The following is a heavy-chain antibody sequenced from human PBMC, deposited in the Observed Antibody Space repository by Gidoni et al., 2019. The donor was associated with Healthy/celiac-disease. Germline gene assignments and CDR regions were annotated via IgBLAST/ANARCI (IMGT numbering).Heavy chain of an antibody. V-gene: IGHV3-23*01. CDR2: ISGSGGST. J-gene: IGHJ6*02. CDR1: GFTFSRYA. Sequence: EVQLLESGGGLVQPGGSLRLSCAASGFTFSRYAMSWVRPAPGKGLEWVSAISGSGGSTYYADSVKGRFTISRDNSKNTLYLQMNSLRAEDTAVYYCAIHPTTVTKGYYYGMDVWGQGTTVTVSS. D-gene: IGHD4-17*01. CDR3: AIHPTTVTKGYYYGMDV.